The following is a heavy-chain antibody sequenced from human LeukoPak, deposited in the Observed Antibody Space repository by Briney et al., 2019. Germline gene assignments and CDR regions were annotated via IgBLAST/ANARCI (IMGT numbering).Heavy chain of an antibody. J-gene: IGHJ4*02. D-gene: IGHD5-18*01. CDR1: GGSFSGYY. CDR3: ARGDQGLDTAMVTVTKYYFDY. CDR2: INHSGST. V-gene: IGHV4-34*01. Sequence: MPSETLSLTCAVYGGSFSGYYWSWIRQPPGKGLEWIGEINHSGSTNYNPSLKSRVTISVDTSKNQFSLKLSSVTAADTAVYYCARGDQGLDTAMVTVTKYYFDYWGQGTLVTVSS.